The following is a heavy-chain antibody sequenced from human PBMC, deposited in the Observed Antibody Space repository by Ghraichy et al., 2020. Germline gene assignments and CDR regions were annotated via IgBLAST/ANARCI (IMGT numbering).Heavy chain of an antibody. J-gene: IGHJ6*02. V-gene: IGHV3-30*18. D-gene: IGHD2-2*01. CDR3: AKDDNIVVVPRGYYYGMDV. CDR2: ISYDGSNK. CDR1: GFTFSSYG. Sequence: GESLNISCAASGFTFSSYGMHWVRQAPGKGLEWVAVISYDGSNKYYADSVKGRFTISRDNSKNTLYLQMNSLRAEDTAVYYCAKDDNIVVVPRGYYYGMDVWGQGTTVTVSS.